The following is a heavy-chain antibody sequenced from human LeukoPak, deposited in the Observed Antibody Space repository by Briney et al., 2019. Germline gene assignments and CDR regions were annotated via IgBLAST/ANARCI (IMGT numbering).Heavy chain of an antibody. CDR3: AREVYYDSSGPRFDI. Sequence: PGRSLRLSCAASGFTFSSYAMHWVRQAPGKGLEWVAVISFDGSNKYYADSVKGRFTISRDNAKNSLYLQMNSLRAGDTAVYYCAREVYYDSSGPRFDIWGQGTMVTVSS. CDR1: GFTFSSYA. V-gene: IGHV3-30-3*01. CDR2: ISFDGSNK. J-gene: IGHJ3*02. D-gene: IGHD3-22*01.